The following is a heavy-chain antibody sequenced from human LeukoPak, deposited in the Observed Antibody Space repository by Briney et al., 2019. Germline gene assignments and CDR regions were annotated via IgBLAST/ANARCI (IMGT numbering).Heavy chain of an antibody. CDR3: AIGLGYYDSSGYIDY. CDR1: GYTFTGYY. Sequence: ASVKLSCKASGYTFTGYYMHWVRQAPGQGLEWMGWINPNSGGTNYAQKFQGRVTMTRDTSISTAYMELSRLRSDDTAVYYCAIGLGYYDSSGYIDYWGQGTLVTVSS. J-gene: IGHJ4*02. CDR2: INPNSGGT. V-gene: IGHV1-2*02. D-gene: IGHD3-22*01.